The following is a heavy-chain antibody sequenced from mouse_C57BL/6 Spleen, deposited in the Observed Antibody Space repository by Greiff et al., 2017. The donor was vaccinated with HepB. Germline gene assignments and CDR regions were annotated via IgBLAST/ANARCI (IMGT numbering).Heavy chain of an antibody. Sequence: EVQGVESGGGLVKPGGSLKLSCAASGFTFSSYAMSWVRQTPEKRLEWVATISDGGSYTYYPDNVKGRFTISRDNAKNNLYLQMSHLKSEDTAMYYCARSYPLYYAMDYWGQGTSVTVSS. CDR2: ISDGGSYT. J-gene: IGHJ4*01. V-gene: IGHV5-4*01. CDR1: GFTFSSYA. D-gene: IGHD1-1*01. CDR3: ARSYPLYYAMDY.